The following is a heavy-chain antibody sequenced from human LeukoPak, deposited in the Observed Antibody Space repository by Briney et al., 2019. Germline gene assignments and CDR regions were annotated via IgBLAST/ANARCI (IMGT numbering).Heavy chain of an antibody. CDR2: INWNGGST. J-gene: IGHJ4*02. V-gene: IGHV3-20*04. Sequence: PGGSLRLSCAASGFTFDDYGMSWVRQAPGKGLEWVSGINWNGGSTGYADSVKGRFTISRDNAKNSLYLQMNSLRAEDTALYYCAVTTVTTFFVPSGYWGQGTLVTVSS. CDR1: GFTFDDYG. D-gene: IGHD4-17*01. CDR3: AVTTVTTFFVPSGY.